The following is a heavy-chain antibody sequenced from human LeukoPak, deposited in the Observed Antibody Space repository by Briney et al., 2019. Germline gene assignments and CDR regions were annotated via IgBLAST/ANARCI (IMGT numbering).Heavy chain of an antibody. Sequence: SETLSLTCSVSGGSISSGRYYWTWIRQPAGKGLEWIGRIFSSGNSDYNPSLKSRVTMSVDTSKNQFSLKMGSVTAADTAVYYCARYGGPNRYWYCDLWGQGTLVTVSS. CDR3: ARYGGPNRYWYCDL. D-gene: IGHD1-14*01. J-gene: IGHJ2*01. CDR1: GGSISSGRYY. CDR2: IFSSGNS. V-gene: IGHV4-61*02.